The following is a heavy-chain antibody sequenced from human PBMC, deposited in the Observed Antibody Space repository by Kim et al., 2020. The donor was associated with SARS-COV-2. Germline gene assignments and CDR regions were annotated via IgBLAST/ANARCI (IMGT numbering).Heavy chain of an antibody. J-gene: IGHJ2*01. Sequence: SETLSLTCTVTGGSIRIYYWSWIRQPPGKGLECIGFIYYSGRTNYNPSLKSLVTISVDTSKNQISLKLSAVTAAATAGYSCARGFDFWGRGTLVTVS. CDR2: IYYSGRT. CDR1: GGSIRIYY. V-gene: IGHV4-59*08. CDR3: ARGFDF.